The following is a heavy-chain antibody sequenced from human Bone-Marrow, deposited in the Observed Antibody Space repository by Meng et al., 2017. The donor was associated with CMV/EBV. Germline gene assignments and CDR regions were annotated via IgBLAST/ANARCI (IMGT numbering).Heavy chain of an antibody. D-gene: IGHD3-3*01. CDR3: ARDPAGTYYDFWSGYYGMDV. Sequence: GESLKISCAASGFTFSSYGMHWVRQAPGKGLEWVAFIRYDGSNKYYADSVKGRFTISRDNSKNTLYLQMNSLRAEDTAVYYCARDPAGTYYDFWSGYYGMDVWGQGTTVTVSS. V-gene: IGHV3-30*02. CDR1: GFTFSSYG. J-gene: IGHJ6*02. CDR2: IRYDGSNK.